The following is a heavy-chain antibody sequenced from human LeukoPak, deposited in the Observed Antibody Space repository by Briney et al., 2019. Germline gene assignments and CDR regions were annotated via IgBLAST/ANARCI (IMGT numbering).Heavy chain of an antibody. CDR3: ARSYYDILTALYFDY. CDR2: ISYDGSSK. Sequence: PGGSLRLSCAASGFTFSSYAMHWVRQAPGKGLEWVAVISYDGSSKYYADSVKGRFTISRDNSKNTLYLQMNSLRAEDTGVYYCARSYYDILTALYFDYWGQGTLVTVSS. D-gene: IGHD3-9*01. V-gene: IGHV3-30*04. CDR1: GFTFSSYA. J-gene: IGHJ4*02.